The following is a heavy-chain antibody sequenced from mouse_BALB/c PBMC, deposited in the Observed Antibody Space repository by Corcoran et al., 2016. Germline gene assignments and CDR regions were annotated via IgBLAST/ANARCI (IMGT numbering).Heavy chain of an antibody. J-gene: IGHJ2*01. CDR1: GYTFTSYV. CDR3: AREVPGGNPFDY. D-gene: IGHD2-1*01. Sequence: EVQLQQSGPEVVKPGASVKMSCKASGYTFTSYVIHWVIQKPGQGLEWIGYVYPYNDGTRCNEKFKGKATLTSDKSSSTAYMELSSLTSEDSAVYYCAREVPGGNPFDYWGRGTTLTVSS. V-gene: IGHV1S136*01. CDR2: VYPYNDGT.